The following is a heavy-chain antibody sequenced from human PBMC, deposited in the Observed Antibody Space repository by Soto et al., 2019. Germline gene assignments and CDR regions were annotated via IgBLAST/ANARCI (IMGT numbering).Heavy chain of an antibody. CDR1: GFTFSSYA. CDR3: ARDWEEYCSGASCSLDY. Sequence: PGGSLRLSCAASGFTFSSYAMHWVRQAPGKGLEWVAVISYDGSNKYYADSVKGRFTISRDNSKNTLYLQMNSLRAEDTAVYYCARDWEEYCSGASCSLDYWGQGPLVTVSS. V-gene: IGHV3-30-3*01. D-gene: IGHD2-15*01. J-gene: IGHJ4*02. CDR2: ISYDGSNK.